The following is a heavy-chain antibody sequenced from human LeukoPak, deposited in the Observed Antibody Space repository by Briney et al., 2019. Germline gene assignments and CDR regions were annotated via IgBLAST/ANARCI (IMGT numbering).Heavy chain of an antibody. Sequence: GGFLRLSCAASGFTVSSNYMSWVRQARGKGLEWVSVIYSGGSTYYADSVKGRFTISRDNSKNTLYLQMNSLRAEDTAVYFCARDSTWQLDYWGQGTLITVSS. J-gene: IGHJ4*02. CDR3: ARDSTWQLDY. CDR2: IYSGGST. CDR1: GFTVSSNY. D-gene: IGHD5-12*01. V-gene: IGHV3-53*01.